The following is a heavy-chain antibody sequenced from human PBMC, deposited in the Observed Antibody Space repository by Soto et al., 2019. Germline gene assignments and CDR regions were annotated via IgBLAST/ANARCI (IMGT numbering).Heavy chain of an antibody. J-gene: IGHJ5*02. Sequence: QITLKESGPTLVKPTQTLTLTCTFSGFSLTTRGVGVGWIRQPPGKALECLALIYWDDDQRYSPSLQSRLSITKDTSKTPVVLTMTNVDPVDTATYYCAHIPNYYQYDWFDPWGQGTLVSVSS. V-gene: IGHV2-5*02. CDR1: GFSLTTRGVG. CDR2: IYWDDDQ. CDR3: AHIPNYYQYDWFDP. D-gene: IGHD3-16*01.